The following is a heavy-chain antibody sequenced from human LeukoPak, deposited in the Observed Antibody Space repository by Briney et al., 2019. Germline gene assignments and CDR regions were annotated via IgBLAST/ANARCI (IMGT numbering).Heavy chain of an antibody. Sequence: PSQTLSLTGTVSGGSISSGDYYWSWIRQPPGKGLEWIGYIYYSGSTYYNPSLKSRVTISVDTSKNQFSLKLSSVTAADTAVYYCARQEYSGYDSANWFDPWGLGTLVTVSS. CDR3: ARQEYSGYDSANWFDP. V-gene: IGHV4-30-4*01. J-gene: IGHJ5*02. CDR2: IYYSGST. D-gene: IGHD5-12*01. CDR1: GGSISSGDYY.